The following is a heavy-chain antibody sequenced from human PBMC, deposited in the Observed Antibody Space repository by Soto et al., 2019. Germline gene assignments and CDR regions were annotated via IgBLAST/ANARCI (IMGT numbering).Heavy chain of an antibody. D-gene: IGHD3-10*01. CDR2: IYSGGAT. V-gene: IGHV3-66*01. CDR1: GFTVSNTH. CDR3: ARVRVTVLWGVITPFDD. J-gene: IGHJ4*02. Sequence: EVQLVESGGSLVQPGGSLRLSCAASGFTVSNTHMIWVRQATGKGLEWVSVIYSGGATYYADSVKGRFTISRDNSKTTLCLQRNGLRGEDAAVYYCARVRVTVLWGVITPFDDCVQGSLVCVSS.